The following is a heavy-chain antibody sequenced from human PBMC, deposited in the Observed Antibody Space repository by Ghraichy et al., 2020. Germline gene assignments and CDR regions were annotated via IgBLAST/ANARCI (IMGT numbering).Heavy chain of an antibody. D-gene: IGHD6-19*01. Sequence: GSLRLSCAASGFTFSTYGMNWVRQAPGKGLEWVSSISSSSTYISYADSLKGRFTISRDNAKNSLYLQMNSLRAEDTAVYYCARGVKQWLIQDYYYYMDVWGKGTTVTVSS. CDR3: ARGVKQWLIQDYYYYMDV. V-gene: IGHV3-21*01. CDR1: GFTFSTYG. CDR2: ISSSSTYI. J-gene: IGHJ6*03.